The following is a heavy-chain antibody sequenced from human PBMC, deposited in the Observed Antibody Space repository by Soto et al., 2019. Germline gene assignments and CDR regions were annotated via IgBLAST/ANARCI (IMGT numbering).Heavy chain of an antibody. V-gene: IGHV1-69*13. CDR2: IIPIFGTA. Sequence: GASVKVSCKASGGTFSSYAISWVRQAPGQGLEWMGGIIPIFGTANYAQKFQGRVTITADESTSTAYMELSSLRSEDTAVYYCARPSPDIVGSGRRPNYYGMDVWGQGTTVTVSS. CDR1: GGTFSSYA. D-gene: IGHD3-10*01. J-gene: IGHJ6*02. CDR3: ARPSPDIVGSGRRPNYYGMDV.